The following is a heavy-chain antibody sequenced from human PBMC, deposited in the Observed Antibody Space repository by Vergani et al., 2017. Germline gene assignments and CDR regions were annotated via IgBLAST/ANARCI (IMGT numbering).Heavy chain of an antibody. CDR2: IIPILGIA. Sequence: QVQLVQSGAEVKKPGSSVKVSCKASGGTFSSYTISWVRQAPGQGLKWMGRIIPILGIANYAQKFQGRVTITADKSTSTAYMELSSLRSEDTAVYYCAGRRDGYIYYAFDIWGQGTMVTVSS. J-gene: IGHJ3*02. CDR1: GGTFSSYT. D-gene: IGHD5-24*01. CDR3: AGRRDGYIYYAFDI. V-gene: IGHV1-69*02.